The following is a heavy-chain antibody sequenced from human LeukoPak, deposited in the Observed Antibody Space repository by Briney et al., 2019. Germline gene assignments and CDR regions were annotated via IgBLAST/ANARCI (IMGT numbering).Heavy chain of an antibody. CDR2: ISAYNGNT. Sequence: GASVKVSCKASGYTFTSYGISWVRQAPGQGLEWMGWISAYNGNTNYAQKLQGRVTMTTDTSTSTAYMELRSLRSDDTAVYYCARGGTYYYDSSGHNYYYYMDVWGKGTTVTVSS. J-gene: IGHJ6*03. D-gene: IGHD3-22*01. V-gene: IGHV1-18*01. CDR3: ARGGTYYYDSSGHNYYYYMDV. CDR1: GYTFTSYG.